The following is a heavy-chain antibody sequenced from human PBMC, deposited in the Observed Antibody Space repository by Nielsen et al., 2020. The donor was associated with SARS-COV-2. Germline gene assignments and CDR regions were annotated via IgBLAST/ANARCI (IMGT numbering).Heavy chain of an antibody. CDR3: ARVLRGIAAAYGMDV. D-gene: IGHD6-25*01. V-gene: IGHV1-18*01. CDR1: GYTFTSYG. Sequence: ASVKVSCKASGYTFTSYGISWVRQAPGQGLEWMGWISAYNGNTNYAQKLQGRVTMTTDTSTSTAYMELRSLRSDDTAVYYCARVLRGIAAAYGMDVWGQGTTVTVSS. CDR2: ISAYNGNT. J-gene: IGHJ6*02.